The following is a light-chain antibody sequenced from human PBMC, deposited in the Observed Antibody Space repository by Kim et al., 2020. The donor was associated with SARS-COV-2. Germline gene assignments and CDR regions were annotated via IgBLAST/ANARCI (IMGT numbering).Light chain of an antibody. J-gene: IGKJ1*01. Sequence: DIQMTQSPSTLSASIGDRVTVTCRASERISSWLAWYQKKPGKAPKVVIYDVSILESGVPSRFSGSGSGTEFTLTISSLQPDDFATYYCQQYNSYPWTFGQGTKVDIK. CDR3: QQYNSYPWT. V-gene: IGKV1-5*01. CDR1: ERISSW. CDR2: DVS.